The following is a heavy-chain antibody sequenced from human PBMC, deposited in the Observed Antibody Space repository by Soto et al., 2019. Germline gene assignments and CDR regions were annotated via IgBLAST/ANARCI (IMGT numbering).Heavy chain of an antibody. D-gene: IGHD4-17*01. Sequence: QVQLVESGGGVVQPGRSLRLSCAASGFTFSSYGMHWVRQAPGKGLEWVAVISYDGSNKYYADSVKGRFTISRDNSKNTLYLQMNSLRAEDTAVYYCAKDPSHGDYVGWGQGTLVTVSS. J-gene: IGHJ4*02. CDR2: ISYDGSNK. V-gene: IGHV3-30*18. CDR3: AKDPSHGDYVG. CDR1: GFTFSSYG.